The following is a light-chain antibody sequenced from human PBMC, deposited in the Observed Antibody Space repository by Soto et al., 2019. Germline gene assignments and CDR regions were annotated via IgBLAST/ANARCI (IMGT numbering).Light chain of an antibody. CDR3: QQRSNWPPIT. CDR2: DAS. CDR1: QSVSSY. V-gene: IGKV3-11*01. Sequence: EIVLTQSPATLSLSPGERATLSCRASQSVSSYLAWYQQKPGQAPRLLIYDASNRATGIPARFSGSGSGTDVTLTSSSLEPEDFPVYYCQQRSNWPPITFGQGTRLEIK. J-gene: IGKJ5*01.